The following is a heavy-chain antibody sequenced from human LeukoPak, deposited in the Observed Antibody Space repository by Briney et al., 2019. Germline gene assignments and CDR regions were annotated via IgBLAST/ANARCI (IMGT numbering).Heavy chain of an antibody. Sequence: GGSLRLSCAASGFTFSSYSMNWVRQAPGKGLEWVSSISSSSSYIYYADSVKGRFTISRDDAKNSLYLQMNSLRGEDTAVYYCARRVAVAGASDWFGPWGQGTLVTVSS. D-gene: IGHD6-19*01. CDR3: ARRVAVAGASDWFGP. CDR1: GFTFSSYS. CDR2: ISSSSSYI. J-gene: IGHJ5*02. V-gene: IGHV3-21*01.